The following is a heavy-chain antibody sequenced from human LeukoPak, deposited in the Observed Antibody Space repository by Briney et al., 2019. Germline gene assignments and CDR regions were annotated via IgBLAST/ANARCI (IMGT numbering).Heavy chain of an antibody. CDR1: GYTFTGYY. Sequence: GASVKVSCKASGYTFTGYYMHWVRQAPGQGLEWMGRINPNSGGTNYAQKFQGRVTMNRDTSISTAYMELSRLRSDDTAVYYCARLRAAAPHQYDAFDIWGQGTMVTVSS. V-gene: IGHV1-2*06. J-gene: IGHJ3*02. D-gene: IGHD2-2*01. CDR3: ARLRAAAPHQYDAFDI. CDR2: INPNSGGT.